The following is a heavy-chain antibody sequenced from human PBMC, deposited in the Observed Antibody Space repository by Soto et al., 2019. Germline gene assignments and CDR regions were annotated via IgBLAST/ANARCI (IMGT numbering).Heavy chain of an antibody. CDR2: ISYDGSNQ. CDR3: ARDRGSGMDV. Sequence: GGSLRISCASSVFTFSSFVMHWVRQAPGKGLEWVTVISYDGSNQYYADSVKGRFTISRDNSRKTLYLQMNSLRGEDTAVYYCARDRGSGMDVWGQGTTVTVSS. V-gene: IGHV3-30*04. D-gene: IGHD3-16*01. J-gene: IGHJ6*01. CDR1: VFTFSSFV.